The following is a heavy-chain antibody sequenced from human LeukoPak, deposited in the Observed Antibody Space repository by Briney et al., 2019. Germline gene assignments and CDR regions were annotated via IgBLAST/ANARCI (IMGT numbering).Heavy chain of an antibody. J-gene: IGHJ5*01. CDR1: GGTFSSYA. V-gene: IGHV1-69*04. CDR3: ARERQQLVDNDNWFDP. D-gene: IGHD6-13*01. CDR2: IIPILGIA. Sequence: SVKVSCKASGGTFSSYAISWVRQAPGQGLEWMGRIIPILGIANYAQKFQGRVTITADKSTSTAYMELSSLRSEDTAVYYCARERQQLVDNDNWFDPWGQGTLVNVSS.